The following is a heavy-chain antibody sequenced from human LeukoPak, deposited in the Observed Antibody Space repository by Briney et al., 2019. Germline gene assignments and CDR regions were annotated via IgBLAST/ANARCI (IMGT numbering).Heavy chain of an antibody. CDR1: GGSFSGYY. J-gene: IGHJ4*02. Sequence: SETLSLTCGVYGGSFSGYYWSWIRQPPGKGLEWIGEINHSGSTNYNPSLRSRVTISVDTSKNQFSLKLSSVAAADTAVYYRARDPSGDYDSDGPVFYFTSWGQGTLVTVSS. V-gene: IGHV4-34*01. D-gene: IGHD3-22*01. CDR2: INHSGST. CDR3: ARDPSGDYDSDGPVFYFTS.